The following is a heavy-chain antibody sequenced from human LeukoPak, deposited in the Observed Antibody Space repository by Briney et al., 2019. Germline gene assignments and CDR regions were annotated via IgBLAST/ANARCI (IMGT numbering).Heavy chain of an antibody. Sequence: PGRSLRLSCAASGFTFSSYSMNWVRQAPGKGLEWVSSISSSSSYIYYADSVKGRFTISRDNAKNSLYLQMNSLRAEDTAVYYCARASLYSSSWYGGGHYFDYWGQGTLVTVSS. CDR1: GFTFSSYS. J-gene: IGHJ4*02. CDR2: ISSSSSYI. D-gene: IGHD6-13*01. CDR3: ARASLYSSSWYGGGHYFDY. V-gene: IGHV3-21*01.